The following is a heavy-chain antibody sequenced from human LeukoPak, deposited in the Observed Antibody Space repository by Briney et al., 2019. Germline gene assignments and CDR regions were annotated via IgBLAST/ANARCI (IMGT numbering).Heavy chain of an antibody. CDR1: GFTFNTYG. Sequence: PGGSLRLSCAASGFTFNTYGMHWVRQAPGKGLEWVSSISSSSSYIYYADSVKGRFTISRDNAKNSLYLQMNSLRAEDTAVYYCARDRSGSYSFDYWGQGTLVTVSS. D-gene: IGHD1-26*01. CDR3: ARDRSGSYSFDY. V-gene: IGHV3-21*06. J-gene: IGHJ4*02. CDR2: ISSSSSYI.